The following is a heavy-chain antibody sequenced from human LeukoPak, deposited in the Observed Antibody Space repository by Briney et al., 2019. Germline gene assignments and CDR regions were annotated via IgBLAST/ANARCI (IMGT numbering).Heavy chain of an antibody. Sequence: SETLSLTCTVSGGSISSSSYYWGWIRQPPGKGLEWIGSVYYSGSTYYNPSLKSRVTISVDTSKNQFSLKLSSVTAADTAVCYCARRGRDYDSSGYLFDYWGQGTLVTVSS. CDR2: VYYSGST. CDR1: GGSISSSSYY. D-gene: IGHD3-22*01. J-gene: IGHJ4*02. CDR3: ARRGRDYDSSGYLFDY. V-gene: IGHV4-39*01.